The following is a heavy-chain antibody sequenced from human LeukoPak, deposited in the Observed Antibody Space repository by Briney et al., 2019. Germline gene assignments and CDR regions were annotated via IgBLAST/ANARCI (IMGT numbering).Heavy chain of an antibody. CDR1: GFTFDDYA. D-gene: IGHD3-9*01. V-gene: IGHV3-9*01. J-gene: IGHJ4*02. CDR2: ISWNSGSI. Sequence: GGSLRLSCAASGFTFDDYAMHWVRQAPGKGLEWVSGISWNSGSIGYADSVKGRFTISRDNAKNSLYLQMNSLRAEDTALYYCAKDYYDILTGPDYWGQGTLATVSS. CDR3: AKDYYDILTGPDY.